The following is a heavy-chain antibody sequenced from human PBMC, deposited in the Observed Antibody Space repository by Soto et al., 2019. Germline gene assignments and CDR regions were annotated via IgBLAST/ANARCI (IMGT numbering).Heavy chain of an antibody. J-gene: IGHJ6*02. V-gene: IGHV3-33*01. CDR2: IWYDGSNK. CDR3: ARDRGPKYYYYGMDV. D-gene: IGHD3-10*01. Sequence: GGSLRLSCAASGFTFSSYGMHWVRQAPGKGLEWVAVIWYDGSNKYYADSVKGRFTISRDNSKNTLYLQMNSLRAEDTAVYYCARDRGPKYYYYGMDVWGQGNTVTVSS. CDR1: GFTFSSYG.